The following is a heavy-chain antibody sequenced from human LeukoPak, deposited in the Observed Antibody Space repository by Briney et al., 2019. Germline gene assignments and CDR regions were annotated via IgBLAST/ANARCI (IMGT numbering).Heavy chain of an antibody. J-gene: IGHJ4*02. V-gene: IGHV3-7*05. Sequence: GGSLRLSCAASGFTFSSYWMSWVRQAPGEGLEWVAHIKQDGSEEYYVDPVKGRFTISRDNAKNSLYLQMNSLRAEDTAVYYCARDLRGSSSSCFDYWGQGTLVTVSS. CDR2: IKQDGSEE. CDR1: GFTFSSYW. CDR3: ARDLRGSSSSCFDY. D-gene: IGHD6-6*01.